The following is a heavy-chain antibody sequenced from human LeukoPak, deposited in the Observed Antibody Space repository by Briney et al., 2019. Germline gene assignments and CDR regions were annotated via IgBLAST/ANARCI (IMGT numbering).Heavy chain of an antibody. CDR2: IYYSGST. V-gene: IGHV4-59*11. J-gene: IGHJ6*03. Sequence: KPSETLSLTCTVSGGSFSSHCWSWIRQPPGKGLEWIGYIYYSGSTNYNPSLKSRVTISVDTSKNQFSLKLSSVTAADTAVYYCARDYSSSSGYYYYYYMDVWGKGTTVTVSS. CDR3: ARDYSSSSGYYYYYYMDV. CDR1: GGSFSSHC. D-gene: IGHD6-6*01.